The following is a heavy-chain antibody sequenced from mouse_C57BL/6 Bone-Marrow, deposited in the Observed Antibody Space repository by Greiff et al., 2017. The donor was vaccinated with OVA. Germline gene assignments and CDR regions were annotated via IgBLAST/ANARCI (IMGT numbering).Heavy chain of an antibody. CDR1: GFTFTNYY. V-gene: IGHV7-3*01. J-gene: IGHJ2*01. D-gene: IGHD1-1*01. CDR2: IRNKPNGSTT. Sequence: EVMLVESGGGLVQPGDSLSLSCAASGFTFTNYYMSWVRQPPGKALEWLAFIRNKPNGSTTEYSASVKGRFTISRDNSQSILYLQMNALRAEDSATYYCARYKGRVAVDYFDYWGQGTARTVSS. CDR3: ARYKGRVAVDYFDY.